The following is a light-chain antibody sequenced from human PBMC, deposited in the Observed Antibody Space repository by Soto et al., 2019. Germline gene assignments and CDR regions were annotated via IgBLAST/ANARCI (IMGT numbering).Light chain of an antibody. CDR1: QXVSSSS. V-gene: IGKV3-20*01. J-gene: IGKJ2*01. Sequence: EIVLTQSPXXXXXXXXXXXXXXXRAXQXVSSSSVAWYQQKPGQAPRLLIYGASSRATGIPDRFSGSGSGTDFTLIISRLEPEDFAAYYCQRYGNSLYTXGQGTKLEIK. CDR3: QRYGNSLYT. CDR2: GAS.